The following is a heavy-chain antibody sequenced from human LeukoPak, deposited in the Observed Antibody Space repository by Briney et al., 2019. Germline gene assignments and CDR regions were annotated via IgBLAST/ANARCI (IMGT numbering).Heavy chain of an antibody. V-gene: IGHV3-74*01. CDR1: GFTFSSYW. D-gene: IGHD2-2*01. CDR3: ARALRGYTVVVPAAQTSGENWFNP. J-gene: IGHJ5*02. CDR2: INSDGSST. Sequence: GGSLRLSCAASGFTFSSYWMHWVRQAPGKGLVWVSRINSDGSSTSYADSVKGRFTISRDNAKNTLYLQMNSLRAEDTAVYYCARALRGYTVVVPAAQTSGENWFNPWGQGTLVTVSS.